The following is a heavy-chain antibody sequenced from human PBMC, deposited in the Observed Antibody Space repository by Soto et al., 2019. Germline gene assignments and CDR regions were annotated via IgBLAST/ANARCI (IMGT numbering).Heavy chain of an antibody. J-gene: IGHJ4*01. V-gene: IGHV1-69*13. CDR2: IIPIFGTA. CDR3: ASLETYCGGDCYTDPKSPSDY. CDR1: VSTFSSSA. Sequence: SSVKVSCKECVSTFSSSAISSVRQAPGQGLEWMGGIIPIFGTANYAQKFQGRVTITADESTSTAYMELSSLRSEDTAVYYSASLETYCGGDCYTDPKSPSDYWG. D-gene: IGHD2-21*02.